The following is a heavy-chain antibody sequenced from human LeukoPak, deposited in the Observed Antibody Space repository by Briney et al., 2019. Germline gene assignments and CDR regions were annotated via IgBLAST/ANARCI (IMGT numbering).Heavy chain of an antibody. V-gene: IGHV1-69*04. CDR3: ARGITMVRGHMDV. J-gene: IGHJ6*02. Sequence: SVKVSCKASGGTFTSYAISWVRQAPGQGLEWMGRIIPIFGIANYAQKFQGRVTITADKSTSTAYMELSSLRSEDTAVYYCARGITMVRGHMDVWGQGTTVTVSS. CDR2: IIPIFGIA. CDR1: GGTFTSYA. D-gene: IGHD3-10*01.